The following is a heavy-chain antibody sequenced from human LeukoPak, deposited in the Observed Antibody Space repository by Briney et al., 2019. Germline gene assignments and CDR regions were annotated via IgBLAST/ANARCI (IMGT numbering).Heavy chain of an antibody. CDR2: IYYTRDT. CDR1: GGSVSSTIFY. V-gene: IGHV4-31*03. CDR3: GKVGGNSIS. D-gene: IGHD4-23*01. J-gene: IGHJ5*02. Sequence: SETLSLTCTVSGGSVSSTIFYWNWIRQRPGKGLEWIGNIYYTRDTFYYPSLQSRVTMSLDTSDNQFSLQLTSVTTADTAMSDGGKVGGNSISWGQGTLVTVSS.